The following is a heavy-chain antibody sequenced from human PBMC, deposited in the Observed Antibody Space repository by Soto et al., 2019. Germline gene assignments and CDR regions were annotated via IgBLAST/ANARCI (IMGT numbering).Heavy chain of an antibody. D-gene: IGHD6-6*01. CDR3: ARMYSTSSGFDY. J-gene: IGHJ4*02. CDR2: IYYSGST. CDR1: GGSINSNSYY. Sequence: QVQLQESGPGLVKPSETLSLTCTVSGGSINSNSYYWAWIRQPPGKGLEWIGSIYYSGSTYYNPSLTSRVTISVDTSKDQFSLRLSSVTAADTAVYYCARMYSTSSGFDYWGQGTLVTVSS. V-gene: IGHV4-39*01.